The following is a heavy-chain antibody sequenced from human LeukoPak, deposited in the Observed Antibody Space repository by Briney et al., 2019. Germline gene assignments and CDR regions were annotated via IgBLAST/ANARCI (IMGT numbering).Heavy chain of an antibody. Sequence: GESLKISCKGSGYSFTSYWIAWVRPIPGKGLELMGIIYPGDSESRYSPSFQGQVTISADKSISTAYLQWSSLKASDTAMYYCARRVGSSSPFDYWGQGTLVTVSS. J-gene: IGHJ4*02. CDR3: ARRVGSSSPFDY. V-gene: IGHV5-51*01. CDR1: GYSFTSYW. CDR2: IYPGDSES. D-gene: IGHD2-2*01.